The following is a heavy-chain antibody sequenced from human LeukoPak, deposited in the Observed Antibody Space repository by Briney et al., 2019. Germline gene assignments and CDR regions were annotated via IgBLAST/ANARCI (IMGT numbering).Heavy chain of an antibody. CDR1: GGTFSSYA. V-gene: IGHV1-18*01. CDR3: ARSVVAGPHWFDP. CDR2: ISAYNGNT. J-gene: IGHJ5*02. D-gene: IGHD2-15*01. Sequence: ASVKVSCKASGGTFSSYAISWVRQAPGQGLEWMGWISAYNGNTNYAQKLQGRVTMTTDTSTGTAYMELRSLRSDDTAVYYCARSVVAGPHWFDPWGQGTLVTVSS.